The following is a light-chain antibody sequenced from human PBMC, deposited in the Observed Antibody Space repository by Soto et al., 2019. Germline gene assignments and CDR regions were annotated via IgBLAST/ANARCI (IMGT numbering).Light chain of an antibody. V-gene: IGLV2-8*01. Sequence: QSALTQPPSASGSPEQSVTLSCTGTGSDIGAYNYVSWYQQYPAKAPKVMIYDVIKRPSGVPERVSGSKSGNTATMTVTGGRADDEAVYSCSKFVGGDSFDVIFGGGSKLTV. J-gene: IGLJ2*01. CDR2: DVI. CDR3: SKFVGGDSFDVI. CDR1: GSDIGAYNY.